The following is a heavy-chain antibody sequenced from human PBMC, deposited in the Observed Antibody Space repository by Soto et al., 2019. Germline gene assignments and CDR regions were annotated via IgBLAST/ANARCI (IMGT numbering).Heavy chain of an antibody. Sequence: EVQLVESGGGLVKPGGSLRLSCAASGFTFSSYSMNWVRQAPGKGLEWVSSISSSSSYLYYADSVKGRFTISRDNAKNSLYLQMNSLRAEDTAVYYCARDTAAAADYYYYGMDVWGQGTTVTVSS. J-gene: IGHJ6*02. CDR2: ISSSSSYL. V-gene: IGHV3-21*01. CDR1: GFTFSSYS. CDR3: ARDTAAAADYYYYGMDV. D-gene: IGHD6-13*01.